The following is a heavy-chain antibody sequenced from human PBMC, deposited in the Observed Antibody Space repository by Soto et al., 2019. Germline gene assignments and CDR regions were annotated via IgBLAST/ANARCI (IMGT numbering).Heavy chain of an antibody. D-gene: IGHD2-21*01. J-gene: IGHJ4*02. CDR2: IKGTTEGATT. Sequence: EVQLVESGGGLVKPGTSLTLSCSTSGFSFAGAWLHWVRQGPGKGLEWVGRIKGTTEGATTDYAAPVKDRFTISRDDSKLTVYMKWNRLQAEDTGVYYCMPVTGVGCDYCGGQGTRVTVSS. CDR3: MPVTGVGCDYC. V-gene: IGHV3-15*01. CDR1: GFSFAGAW.